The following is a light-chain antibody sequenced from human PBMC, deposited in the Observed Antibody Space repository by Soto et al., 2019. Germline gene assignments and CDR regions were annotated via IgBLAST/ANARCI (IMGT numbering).Light chain of an antibody. CDR3: QQYNRYCT. CDR2: DAS. CDR1: QSISRW. V-gene: IGKV1-5*01. J-gene: IGKJ3*01. Sequence: DIPMTQSPSTLSASVGDRIIITCRASQSISRWLAWYQQRPGKAPNLLIYDASSLESGVPSRSSGRGSGTEFTRTISSLQPDDLATYYCQQYNRYCTFGPGPKVDIK.